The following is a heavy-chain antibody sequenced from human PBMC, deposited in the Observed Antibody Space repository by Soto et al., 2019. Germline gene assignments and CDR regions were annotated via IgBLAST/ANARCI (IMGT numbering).Heavy chain of an antibody. J-gene: IGHJ1*01. Sequence: VQLVESGGGLVQPGGSLRVSCAAFGFTLSRYSMNLVRQAPGKGLEWLSYIASRSATIYYADSVKGRFIISRDNANTSLYLQMNSLRDEDTAVYYCARGGVATIFGDSWGQGTLVTVSS. CDR1: GFTLSRYS. D-gene: IGHD5-12*01. CDR3: ARGGVATIFGDS. CDR2: IASRSATI. V-gene: IGHV3-48*02.